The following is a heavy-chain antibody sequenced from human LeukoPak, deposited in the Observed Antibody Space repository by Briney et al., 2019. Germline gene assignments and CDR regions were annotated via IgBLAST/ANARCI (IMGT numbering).Heavy chain of an antibody. CDR2: IYWDDDK. CDR3: ARKQWLANFDY. CDR1: GFSLRTSGVG. V-gene: IGHV2-5*02. J-gene: IGHJ4*02. Sequence: SGPTLVKPTQALTLTCTFSGFSLRTSGVGVGWIRQPPGKALEWLALIYWDDDKRYSPSLKSRLTITKDTSKNQVVLTMTNMDPVDTATYYCARKQWLANFDYWGQGTLVTVSS. D-gene: IGHD6-19*01.